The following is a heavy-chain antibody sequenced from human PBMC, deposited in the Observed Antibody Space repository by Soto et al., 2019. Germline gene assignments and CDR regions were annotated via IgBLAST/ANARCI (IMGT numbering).Heavy chain of an antibody. CDR2: INPNSGGT. J-gene: IGHJ6*02. CDR3: ARVRGSGWFHYYYGMDV. D-gene: IGHD6-19*01. V-gene: IGHV1-2*02. CDR1: GYTFTGYY. Sequence: QVQLVQSGAEVKKPGASVKVSCKASGYTFTGYYMHWVRQAPGQGLEWMGWINPNSGGTNYAQKFQGRVTMTRDTSISTACMELSSLRSEDTAVYYCARVRGSGWFHYYYGMDVWGQGTTVTVSS.